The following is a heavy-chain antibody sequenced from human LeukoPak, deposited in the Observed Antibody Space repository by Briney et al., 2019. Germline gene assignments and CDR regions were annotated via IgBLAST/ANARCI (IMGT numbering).Heavy chain of an antibody. D-gene: IGHD3-22*01. CDR3: ARPRVEDYYDSSGSFAY. Sequence: ASVKVSCKASGYSFTSYGITWVRQAPGQGLEWMGIINPSGGSTDYAQKFQGRVTMTRDTSTSTVYMELSRLRSEDTAVYYCARPRVEDYYDSSGSFAYWGQGTLVTVSS. CDR1: GYSFTSYG. J-gene: IGHJ4*02. V-gene: IGHV1-46*01. CDR2: INPSGGST.